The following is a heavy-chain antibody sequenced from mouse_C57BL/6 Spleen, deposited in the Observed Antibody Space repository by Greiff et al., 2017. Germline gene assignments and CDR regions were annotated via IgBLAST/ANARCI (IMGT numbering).Heavy chain of an antibody. CDR2: INPSSGYT. J-gene: IGHJ3*01. Sequence: QVQLKQSGAELAKPGASVKLSCKASGYTFTSYWMHWVKQRPGQGLEWIGFINPSSGYTKYNQKFKDKDTLTVDKSSSTAYMQLSSLTYGHSAVYSCASYGSRGGFAYWGQGTMVTVSA. CDR1: GYTFTSYW. D-gene: IGHD1-1*01. V-gene: IGHV1-7*01. CDR3: ASYGSRGGFAY.